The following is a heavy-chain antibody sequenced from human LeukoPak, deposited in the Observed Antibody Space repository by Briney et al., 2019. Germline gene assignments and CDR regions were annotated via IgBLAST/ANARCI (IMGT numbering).Heavy chain of an antibody. J-gene: IGHJ3*02. V-gene: IGHV3-73*01. CDR2: IRSKANSYAT. CDR3: TRGWDSSGWYDDAFDI. Sequence: GGSLRLSCAASGFTFSGSAMHWVRQASGKGLEWVGRIRSKANSYATAYAASVKGRFTISRDDSKNTAYLQMNSLKTEDTAVYYCTRGWDSSGWYDDAFDIWGQGTMVTVSS. CDR1: GFTFSGSA. D-gene: IGHD6-19*01.